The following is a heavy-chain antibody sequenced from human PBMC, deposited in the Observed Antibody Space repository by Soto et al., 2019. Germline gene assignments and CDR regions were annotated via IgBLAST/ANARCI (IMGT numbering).Heavy chain of an antibody. V-gene: IGHV4-30-4*01. CDR3: ARRGWDYYVSSDNLGLDP. CDR1: GGSISSGDYY. J-gene: IGHJ5*02. CDR2: IYYSGST. Sequence: NPSETLSLTCTVSGGSISSGDYYWSWIRQPPGKGLEWIGYIYYSGSTYYNPSLKSRVTISVDTSKNQFSLKLSSVTAADTAVYYCARRGWDYYVSSDNLGLDPWGQGNLVTVS. D-gene: IGHD3-22*01.